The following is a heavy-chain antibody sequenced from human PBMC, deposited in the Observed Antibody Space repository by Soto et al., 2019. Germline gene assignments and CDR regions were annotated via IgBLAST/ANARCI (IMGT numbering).Heavy chain of an antibody. V-gene: IGHV4-59*12. CDR1: GGSISSYY. CDR2: IYYSGST. J-gene: IGHJ4*02. CDR3: ARAMTTVTTIDY. Sequence: SETLSLTCTVSGGSISSYYWSWIRQPPGKGLEWIGYIYYSGSTNYNPSLKSRVTISVDTSKNQFSLKLSSVTAADTAVYYCARAMTTVTTIDYWGQGTLVTVSS. D-gene: IGHD4-17*01.